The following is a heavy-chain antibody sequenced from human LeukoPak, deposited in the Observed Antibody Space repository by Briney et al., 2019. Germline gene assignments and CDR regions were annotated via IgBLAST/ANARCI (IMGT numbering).Heavy chain of an antibody. CDR2: ISSSGSPI. CDR3: ARKDYFDY. V-gene: IGHV3-48*03. CDR1: GFTLSSYE. Sequence: GGSLRLSCAPSGFTLSSYEMNWVRQAPGKGREWVSYISSSGSPIYYADSVKGRFTISRDNAKNSLYLQMNSLRAEDTAVYYCARKDYFDYWGQGTLVTVSS. J-gene: IGHJ4*02.